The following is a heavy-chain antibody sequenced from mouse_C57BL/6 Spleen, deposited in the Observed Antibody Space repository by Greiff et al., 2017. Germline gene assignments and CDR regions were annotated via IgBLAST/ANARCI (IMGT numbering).Heavy chain of an antibody. CDR2: IDPSDSYT. CDR3: ARLGDMGFDY. D-gene: IGHD3-3*01. J-gene: IGHJ2*01. Sequence: VQLQQPGAELVMPGASVKLSCKASGYTFTSYWMHWVKQRPGQGLEWIGEIDPSDSYTTYNQQFKGKSTLTVDKSSSTAYMQLRSLTSEASAVFYCARLGDMGFDYWGQGTTLTVSS. CDR1: GYTFTSYW. V-gene: IGHV1-69*01.